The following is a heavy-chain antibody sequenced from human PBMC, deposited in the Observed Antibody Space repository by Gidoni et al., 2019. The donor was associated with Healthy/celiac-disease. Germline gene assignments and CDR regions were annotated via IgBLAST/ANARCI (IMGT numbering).Heavy chain of an antibody. CDR3: SRPSISWYDHNWFDP. V-gene: IGHV1-2*02. Sequence: QVQLVQSGAEVKKPGASVKVSCKASGYTFTVYYMHWVRQAPGQGLAWMGWINPNSGGTNYAQKFQGRATMTRDTSISTAYMELSRLRSDDTAVYYCSRPSISWYDHNWFDPWGQGTLVTVSS. CDR2: INPNSGGT. D-gene: IGHD6-13*01. CDR1: GYTFTVYY. J-gene: IGHJ5*02.